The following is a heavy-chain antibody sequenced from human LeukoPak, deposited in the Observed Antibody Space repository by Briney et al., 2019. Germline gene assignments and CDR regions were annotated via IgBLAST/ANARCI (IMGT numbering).Heavy chain of an antibody. CDR1: GFTFSDYY. Sequence: GGSLRLSCAASGFTFSDYYMSWIRQAPGKGLEWVSYISSSGSTIYYADSVKGRSTISRDNAKNTLYLQMNSLRAEDTAVYYCAREYSSSWYEGKDFDYWGQGTLVTVSS. V-gene: IGHV3-11*04. J-gene: IGHJ4*02. D-gene: IGHD6-13*01. CDR3: AREYSSSWYEGKDFDY. CDR2: ISSSGSTI.